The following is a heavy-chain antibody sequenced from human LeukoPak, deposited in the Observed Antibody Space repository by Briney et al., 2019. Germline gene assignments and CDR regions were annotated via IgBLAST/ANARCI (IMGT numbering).Heavy chain of an antibody. D-gene: IGHD1-1*01. CDR1: LDSFSLNM. Sequence: SETLSHTSVDHLDSFSLNMACSSCQSLPKRRWWIAEIDHRGDTNYNPCVKSRVTIAVDTSKNQFSLKVRSLSAADTAVYYCARGATISETGYFDFWGQGTLVTVSS. CDR2: IDHRGDT. CDR3: ARGATISETGYFDF. J-gene: IGHJ4*03. V-gene: IGHV4-34*01.